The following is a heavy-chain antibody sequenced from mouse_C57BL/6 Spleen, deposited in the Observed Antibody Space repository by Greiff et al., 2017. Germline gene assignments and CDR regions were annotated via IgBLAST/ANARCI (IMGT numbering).Heavy chain of an antibody. CDR2: IYPGDGDT. CDR3: ARGDYGSSYGY. CDR1: GYAFSGSW. Sequence: QVQLQQSGPELVKPGASVKISCKASGYAFSGSWMNWVKQRPGKGLEWIGRIYPGDGDTNYNGKFKGKATLTADKSSSTAYMQLSSLTSEDSAVYFCARGDYGSSYGYWGQGTTLTVSS. V-gene: IGHV1-82*01. J-gene: IGHJ2*01. D-gene: IGHD1-1*01.